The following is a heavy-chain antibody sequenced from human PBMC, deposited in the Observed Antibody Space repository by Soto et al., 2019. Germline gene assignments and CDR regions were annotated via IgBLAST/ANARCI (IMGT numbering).Heavy chain of an antibody. CDR3: ARASIYCSTTSCYLDY. V-gene: IGHV3-13*05. Sequence: PGGSLRLSCAASGFTFSNYDMHWVRQATGKGLEWVSGIGRAGDPYYPGSVKGRFTISREDAKNSLYLQMDSLRAGDTAVYYCARASIYCSTTSCYLDYWGQGTLV. CDR2: IGRAGDP. D-gene: IGHD2-2*01. J-gene: IGHJ4*02. CDR1: GFTFSNYD.